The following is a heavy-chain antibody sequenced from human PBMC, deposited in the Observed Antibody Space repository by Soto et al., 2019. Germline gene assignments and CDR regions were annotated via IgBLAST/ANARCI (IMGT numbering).Heavy chain of an antibody. V-gene: IGHV4-4*07. CDR3: ACGYSYVYFRYYYYGMDV. CDR2: IYTSGST. Sequence: QVQLQESGPGLVKPSETLSLTCTVSGGSISSYYWSWIRQPAGKGLEWIGRIYTSGSTNYNPSLKWRVTRSVDTSKNQFSLKLSSVTAADTAVYYWACGYSYVYFRYYYYGMDVWGQGTTVTVSS. D-gene: IGHD5-18*01. CDR1: GGSISSYY. J-gene: IGHJ6*02.